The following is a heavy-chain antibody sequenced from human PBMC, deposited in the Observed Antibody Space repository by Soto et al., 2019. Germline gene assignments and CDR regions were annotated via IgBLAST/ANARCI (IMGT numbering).Heavy chain of an antibody. J-gene: IGHJ4*02. CDR3: ARDVSLTTTPDY. D-gene: IGHD4-17*01. CDR2: ISSSSSYI. V-gene: IGHV3-21*01. Sequence: GGSLRLSCAASGFTFSSYSMNWVRQAPGKGLEWVSSISSSSSYIYYADSVKGRFTISRDNAKNSLYLQMNSLRAEDTAVYYCARDVSLTTTPDYWGQGTLVTVPS. CDR1: GFTFSSYS.